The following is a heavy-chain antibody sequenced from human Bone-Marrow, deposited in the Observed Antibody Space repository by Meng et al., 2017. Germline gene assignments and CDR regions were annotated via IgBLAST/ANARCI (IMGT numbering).Heavy chain of an antibody. CDR2: VDPEDGET. CDR1: GYTFTDYN. CDR3: APLDNWNYRGSSDY. V-gene: IGHV1-69-2*01. J-gene: IGHJ4*02. Sequence: EGELVQVGAAEKKPGAIVKIACKFSGYTFTDYNMQGMQQGPGKGLEWMGLVDPEDGETIYAEKFQGRVTITADTSTDTAYMELSSLRSEDTAVYYCAPLDNWNYRGSSDYWGQGTLVTVSS. D-gene: IGHD1-7*01.